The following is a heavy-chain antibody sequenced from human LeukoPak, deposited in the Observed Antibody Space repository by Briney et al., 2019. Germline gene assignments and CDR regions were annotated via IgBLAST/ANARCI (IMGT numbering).Heavy chain of an antibody. J-gene: IGHJ6*02. CDR3: AKDRGYSYGYETDYYYYVMDV. V-gene: IGHV3-74*01. D-gene: IGHD5-18*01. Sequence: GRSLRLSCAASGFTFSSYWMHWVRQVPGKGLVWVARINPGGSSITYADSVKGRFTISRDNSKNTLYLQMNSLRAEDTAVYYCAKDRGYSYGYETDYYYYVMDVWGQGTPVTVSS. CDR1: GFTFSSYW. CDR2: INPGGSSI.